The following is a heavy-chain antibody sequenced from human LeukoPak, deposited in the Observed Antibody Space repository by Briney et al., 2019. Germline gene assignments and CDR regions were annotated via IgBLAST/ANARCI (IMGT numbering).Heavy chain of an antibody. CDR2: ISGSGGTT. CDR1: GFTFSSYA. CDR3: AKLTYSSSSGYYFDY. D-gene: IGHD6-6*01. V-gene: IGHV3-23*01. J-gene: IGHJ4*02. Sequence: PGGSLRLSCAASGFTFSSYAMSWVRQAPGKGLEWVSAISGSGGTTYYADSVKGRFTISRDNSKNTLYLQMNSLRAEDTAVYYCAKLTYSSSSGYYFDYWGQGTLVTVSS.